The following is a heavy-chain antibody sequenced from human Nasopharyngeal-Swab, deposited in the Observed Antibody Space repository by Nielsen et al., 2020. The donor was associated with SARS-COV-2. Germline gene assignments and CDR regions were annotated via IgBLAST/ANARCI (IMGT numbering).Heavy chain of an antibody. J-gene: IGHJ4*02. D-gene: IGHD6-19*01. Sequence: SLKISCAASGFTFDDYAMHWVRQAPGKGLEWVSGISWNSGSIGYADSVKGRFTISRDNAKNSLYLQMNSLRAEDMALYYCARETAVAGDYYCDYWGQGTLVAVSS. CDR1: GFTFDDYA. CDR3: ARETAVAGDYYCDY. CDR2: ISWNSGSI. V-gene: IGHV3-9*03.